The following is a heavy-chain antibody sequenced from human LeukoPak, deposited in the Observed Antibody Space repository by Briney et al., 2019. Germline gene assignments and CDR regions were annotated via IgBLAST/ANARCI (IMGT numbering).Heavy chain of an antibody. CDR2: IWYDGSDI. CDR3: ARGSAALYYFDF. CDR1: GFTFSSYG. Sequence: PGRSLRLSCAASGFTFSSYGMHWVRQAPGKGLEWVALIWYDGSDIYYADSVKGRFIISRDNSKNTLYLQMNTLRAEDTAVYYCARGSAALYYFDFWGQGTLDTVSS. V-gene: IGHV3-33*01. D-gene: IGHD2-2*01. J-gene: IGHJ4*02.